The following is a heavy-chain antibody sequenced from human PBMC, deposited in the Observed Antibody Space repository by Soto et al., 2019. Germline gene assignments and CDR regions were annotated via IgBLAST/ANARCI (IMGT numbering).Heavy chain of an antibody. V-gene: IGHV3-23*01. D-gene: IGHD2-8*01. CDR2: VSGNGVIT. Sequence: EVQLLESGGDLVQPGGSLRLSCAASGFTFNNYAMTWVRQAPGKGLEWVSSVSGNGVITHYADSVKGRFTISRDNSKNMVYLQMNGLRAEDTAVYYCVKLGLMMYATYVDPWGQGTLVTVSS. CDR3: VKLGLMMYATYVDP. CDR1: GFTFNNYA. J-gene: IGHJ5*02.